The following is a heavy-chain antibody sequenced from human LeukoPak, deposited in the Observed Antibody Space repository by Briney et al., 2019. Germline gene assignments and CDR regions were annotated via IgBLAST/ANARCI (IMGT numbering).Heavy chain of an antibody. CDR2: INHSGST. D-gene: IGHD5-18*01. CDR3: ARTPRYSYGSPLVRVFDY. CDR1: GGSFSGYY. V-gene: IGHV4-34*01. J-gene: IGHJ4*02. Sequence: PSETLSLTCAVYGGSFSGYYWSWIRQPPGKGLEWIGEINHSGSTNYNPSHKSRVTISVDTSKNQFSLKLSSVTAADTAVYYCARTPRYSYGSPLVRVFDYWGQGTLVTVSS.